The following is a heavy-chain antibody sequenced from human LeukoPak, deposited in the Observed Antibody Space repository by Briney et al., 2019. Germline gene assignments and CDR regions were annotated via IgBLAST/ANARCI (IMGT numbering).Heavy chain of an antibody. V-gene: IGHV3-33*06. J-gene: IGHJ4*02. D-gene: IGHD6-6*01. CDR1: GFTFSNYD. CDR2: VWSDGINK. Sequence: GRSLRLSCAASGFTFSNYDMHWVRQAPGKGLEWVAVVWSDGINKYYADSVKGRFTISRDNSKNTLYLQMNCLRAEDTALYYCAKDSRSSSIDFWGQGTLVTVSS. CDR3: AKDSRSSSIDF.